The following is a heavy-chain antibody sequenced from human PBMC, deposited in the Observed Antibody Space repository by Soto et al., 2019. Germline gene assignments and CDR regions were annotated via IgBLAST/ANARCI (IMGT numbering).Heavy chain of an antibody. CDR1: GFSLSTSGVG. CDR2: LYWDDDK. J-gene: IGHJ6*02. Sequence: QITLKESGPTLVKPTQTLTLTCTFSGFSLSTSGVGVARIRQPPGKALEWLALLYWDDDKRYRPSLASRLTLTKDTSKTQAVLTITNMDSLDTATYYCAYLPCSGGSCYWFSFSGMDVWGQGTTVTVSS. V-gene: IGHV2-5*02. D-gene: IGHD2-15*01. CDR3: AYLPCSGGSCYWFSFSGMDV.